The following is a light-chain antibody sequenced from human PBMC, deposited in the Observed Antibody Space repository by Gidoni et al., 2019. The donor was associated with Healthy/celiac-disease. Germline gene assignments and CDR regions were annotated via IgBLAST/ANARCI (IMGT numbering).Light chain of an antibody. CDR2: DAS. CDR1: QSVSSY. V-gene: IGKV3-11*01. Sequence: EIVLTQSPATLSLSPGESATLSCSASQSVSSYLAWYQQKPGQAPRLLIYDASNSATGIPARFSGSGSGTDFTLTISSLQPEDFVVYYCQQRSNWPPKLTFGGGTKVEIK. CDR3: QQRSNWPPKLT. J-gene: IGKJ4*01.